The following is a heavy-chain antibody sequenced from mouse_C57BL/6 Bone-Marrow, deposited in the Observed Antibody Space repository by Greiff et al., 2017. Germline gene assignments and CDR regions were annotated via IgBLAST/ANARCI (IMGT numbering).Heavy chain of an antibody. Sequence: EVMLVESGGDLVKPGGSLKFSCAASGFTFSSYGMSWVRQTPDKRLEWVATISSGGSYTYYPDSVKGRFTISRDNAKDTQYLQMSSLKSEDTAMYYCAGHPRTGFAYWGQGTLVTVSA. D-gene: IGHD2-10*02. V-gene: IGHV5-6*01. CDR3: AGHPRTGFAY. J-gene: IGHJ3*01. CDR1: GFTFSSYG. CDR2: ISSGGSYT.